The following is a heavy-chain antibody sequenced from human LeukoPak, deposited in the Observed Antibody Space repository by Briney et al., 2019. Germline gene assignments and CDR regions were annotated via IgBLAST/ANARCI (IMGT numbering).Heavy chain of an antibody. D-gene: IGHD2-21*02. Sequence: PSETLSLTCTVSGYSISSGYYWGWIRQPPGKGLEWIGSIYHSGSTYYNPSLKSRVTISVDTSKNQFSLKLSSVTAADTAVYYCARAPSGLQADYWGQGTLVTVSS. V-gene: IGHV4-38-2*02. CDR2: IYHSGST. CDR1: GYSISSGYY. J-gene: IGHJ4*02. CDR3: ARAPSGLQADY.